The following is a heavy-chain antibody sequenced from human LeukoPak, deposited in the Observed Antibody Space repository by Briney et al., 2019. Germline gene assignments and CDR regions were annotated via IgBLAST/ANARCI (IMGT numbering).Heavy chain of an antibody. V-gene: IGHV4-59*01. CDR3: TSGVRLFDY. CDR1: GGSISSYY. J-gene: IGHJ4*02. Sequence: PSETLSLACPVSGGSISSYYWSWIRQPPGEGLEWIGYIYYSGSTNYNPSLKSRVIISVDPSKDQFSLNLSHVPAADTAVYYCTSGVRLFDYWGQGTLVTVSS. CDR2: IYYSGST. D-gene: IGHD3-16*01.